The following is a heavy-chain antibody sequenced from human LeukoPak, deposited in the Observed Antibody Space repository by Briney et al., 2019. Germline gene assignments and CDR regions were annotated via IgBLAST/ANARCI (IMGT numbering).Heavy chain of an antibody. V-gene: IGHV4-34*01. D-gene: IGHD2-15*01. CDR1: GGAFSGYN. J-gene: IGHJ4*02. CDR3: ARGGGGSWVSYYFDY. Sequence: QVQLHQWGAGLLKPSETLALTCAVDGGAFSGYNWCWIRQPPGKGLEWIGEINHSGSTNYNPSLKSRDTISVDTSKNQFSLKLSSVTAADTAVYYCARGGGGSWVSYYFDYWGQGTLVTVSS. CDR2: INHSGST.